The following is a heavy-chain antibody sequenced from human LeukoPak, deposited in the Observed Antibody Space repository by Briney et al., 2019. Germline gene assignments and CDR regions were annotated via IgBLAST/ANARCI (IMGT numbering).Heavy chain of an antibody. D-gene: IGHD3-22*01. CDR1: GFIFSDYY. V-gene: IGHV3-11*01. CDR2: ISTSGSTI. J-gene: IGHJ3*02. Sequence: PGGSLRLSCAASGFIFSDYYMSWIRQAPGKGLEWVSYISTSGSTITYADSVRGRFTFSRDNAKNSLYLQMNSLSAADTAVYYCARARPLYNTSGYYLYAAFDIWGQGTKVTVSS. CDR3: ARARPLYNTSGYYLYAAFDI.